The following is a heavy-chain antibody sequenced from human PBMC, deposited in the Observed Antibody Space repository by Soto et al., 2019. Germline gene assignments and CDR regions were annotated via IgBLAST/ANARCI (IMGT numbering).Heavy chain of an antibody. CDR1: GFTFSDFY. Sequence: QVQLVESGGGLVKPGGSLRLSCAASGFTFSDFYMTWIRQAPGKGLEWISYISTTSSHTNYADSVKGRFTVSRDNANNSLYLEMNNLRGDDTAVYFCARDRDTYGHGSFDYWGRGALVTVSS. D-gene: IGHD5-18*01. CDR3: ARDRDTYGHGSFDY. J-gene: IGHJ4*02. CDR2: ISTTSSHT. V-gene: IGHV3-11*05.